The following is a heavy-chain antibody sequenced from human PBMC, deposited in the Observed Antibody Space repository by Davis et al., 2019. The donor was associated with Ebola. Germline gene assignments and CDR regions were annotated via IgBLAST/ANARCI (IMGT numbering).Heavy chain of an antibody. Sequence: GESLKISCAASGFTFSSYSMNWVRQAPGKGLEWVSYISSSSSTIYYADSVKGRFTISRDNAKNSLYLQMNSLRDEDTAVYYCARRVKAAAAGRNYYYYGMDVWGQGTTVTVSS. CDR3: ARRVKAAAAGRNYYYYGMDV. CDR1: GFTFSSYS. J-gene: IGHJ6*02. V-gene: IGHV3-48*02. CDR2: ISSSSSTI. D-gene: IGHD6-13*01.